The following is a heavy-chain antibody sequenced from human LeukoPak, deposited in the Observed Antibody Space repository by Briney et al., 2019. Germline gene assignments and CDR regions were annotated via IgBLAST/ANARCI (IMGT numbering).Heavy chain of an antibody. Sequence: PSETLSLTCTVSGGSISSSSYYWGWIRQPPGKGLEWIGSIYYSGSTYYDPSLKSRVTISVDTSKNQFSLKLSSVTAADTAVYYCARDWAEWSLGNYWGQGTLVTVSS. J-gene: IGHJ4*02. CDR1: GGSISSSSYY. CDR3: ARDWAEWSLGNY. D-gene: IGHD3-3*01. V-gene: IGHV4-39*07. CDR2: IYYSGST.